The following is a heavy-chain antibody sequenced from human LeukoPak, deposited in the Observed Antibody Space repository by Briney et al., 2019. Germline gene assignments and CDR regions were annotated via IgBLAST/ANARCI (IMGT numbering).Heavy chain of an antibody. J-gene: IGHJ4*02. CDR1: SGSLSSCY. V-gene: IGHV4-4*07. CDR2: IYTSGST. Sequence: PSETLSLTCTLSSGSLSSCYWSWIRQPAGKGLEWIGRIYTSGSTNYNPSLKSRVTMSVDTSKNQFSLKLSSVTAADAAVYYCARDCSGGTCYLGVVDYWGQGILVTVSS. D-gene: IGHD2-15*01. CDR3: ARDCSGGTCYLGVVDY.